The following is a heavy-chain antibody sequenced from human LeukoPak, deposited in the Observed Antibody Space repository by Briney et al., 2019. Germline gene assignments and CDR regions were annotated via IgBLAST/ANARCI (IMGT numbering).Heavy chain of an antibody. CDR2: INPKSGDT. V-gene: IGHV1-2*06. J-gene: IGHJ4*02. Sequence: GASVKVSCKASGYGFSDYNMHWVRQAPGQGLEWVGRINPKSGDTTYAQKLQDRVTVTRDTSINSVYMELDRLTSDDTALYYCASELGVVGITKTGWGQGTLVIVSS. CDR3: ASELGVVGITKTG. CDR1: GYGFSDYN. D-gene: IGHD3-10*01.